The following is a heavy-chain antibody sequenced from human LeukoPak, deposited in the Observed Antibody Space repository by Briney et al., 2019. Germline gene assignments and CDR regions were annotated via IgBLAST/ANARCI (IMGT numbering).Heavy chain of an antibody. CDR1: GGSISSSSYY. J-gene: IGHJ4*02. D-gene: IGHD6-13*01. V-gene: IGHV4-39*07. CDR2: IYYSGST. Sequence: SETLSLTCTVSGGSISSSSYYWGWIRQPPGKGLEWIGSIYYSGSTYYNPSLKSRVTISVDTSKNLFSLKLSSVTAADTAVYYCARVGDRIAAAGFDYWGQGTLVTVSS. CDR3: ARVGDRIAAAGFDY.